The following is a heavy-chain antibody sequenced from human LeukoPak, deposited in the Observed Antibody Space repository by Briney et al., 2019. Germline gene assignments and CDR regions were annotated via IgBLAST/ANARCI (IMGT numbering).Heavy chain of an antibody. CDR2: INPSGDNT. Sequence: ASVKVSCKASGYTFTNNYMHWVRQAPGQGLAWMGIINPSGDNTWYAQKFQGRVTMTRDMATSTDYMEVSSLKSEDTAVYYCARDNSQGDSAWWFDPWGQGTLVTVSS. CDR3: ARDNSQGDSAWWFDP. V-gene: IGHV1-46*01. D-gene: IGHD1-26*01. CDR1: GYTFTNNY. J-gene: IGHJ5*02.